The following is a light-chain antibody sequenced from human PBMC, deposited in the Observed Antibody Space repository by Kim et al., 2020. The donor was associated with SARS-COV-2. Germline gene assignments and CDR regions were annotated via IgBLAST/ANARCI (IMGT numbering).Light chain of an antibody. J-gene: IGKJ2*01. CDR2: GAS. V-gene: IGKV3D-15*01. Sequence: SRGEGAPLSWRASQSVSSNVAWYQKKPGQAPRLVIDGASTRAAGVPARFSGSVSGAECTLTISNLQPEDCAVYYCQQYKKWMYTFGQGTKLEI. CDR3: QQYKKWMYT. CDR1: QSVSSN.